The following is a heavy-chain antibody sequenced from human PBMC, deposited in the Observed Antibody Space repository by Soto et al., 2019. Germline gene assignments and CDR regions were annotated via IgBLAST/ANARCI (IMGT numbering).Heavy chain of an antibody. CDR3: ARALTSLGYCISTSCPPSYGMDV. J-gene: IGHJ6*02. V-gene: IGHV1-3*01. CDR2: INAGNGNT. Sequence: ASVKVSCKASGYTFTSYAMHWVRQAPGQRLEWMGWINAGNGNTKYSQKFQGRVTITRDTSASTAYMELSSLRSEDTAVYYCARALTSLGYCISTSCPPSYGMDVWGQGTTVTVSS. CDR1: GYTFTSYA. D-gene: IGHD2-2*01.